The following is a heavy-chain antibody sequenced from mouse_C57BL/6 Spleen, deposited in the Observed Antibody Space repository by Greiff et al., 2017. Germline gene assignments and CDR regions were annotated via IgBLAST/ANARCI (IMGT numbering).Heavy chain of an antibody. CDR3: TGLLSGPY. CDR1: GFTFSNYW. J-gene: IGHJ3*01. Sequence: EVMLVESGGGLVQPGGSMKLSCVASGFTFSNYWMNWVRQSPEKGLEWVAQIRLKSDNYATHYAESVKGMFTISRDDSKSSVYLQMNHLRAEGTGIYYCTGLLSGPYWGQGTLVTVSA. D-gene: IGHD1-1*01. V-gene: IGHV6-3*01. CDR2: IRLKSDNYAT.